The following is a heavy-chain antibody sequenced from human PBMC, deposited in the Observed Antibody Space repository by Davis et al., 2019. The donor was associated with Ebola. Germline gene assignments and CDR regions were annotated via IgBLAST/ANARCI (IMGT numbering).Heavy chain of an antibody. CDR1: GYTFTGYY. CDR3: ARERPLVRGVIRYNWFDP. J-gene: IGHJ5*02. V-gene: IGHV1-2*02. CDR2: INPNSGGT. D-gene: IGHD3-10*01. Sequence: ASVKVSCKASGYTFTGYYMHWVRQAPGQGLEWMGWINPNSGGTNYAQKFQGRVTMTRDTSISTAYMELSRLRSDDTAVYYCARERPLVRGVIRYNWFDPWGQGTLVTVSS.